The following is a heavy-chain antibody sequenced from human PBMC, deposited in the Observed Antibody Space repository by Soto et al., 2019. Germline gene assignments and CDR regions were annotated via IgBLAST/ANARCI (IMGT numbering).Heavy chain of an antibody. CDR1: GFTFSSYA. Sequence: GGSLRLSCAASGFTFSSYAMPWVRQATGKGLEWVAVISYDGRNKYYADSVKGRFTISRDNSKNTLYLQLNSLRAEDTAVYYCARDTGGYSYGCPTATKEMDDGGQGASVTV. D-gene: IGHD5-18*01. V-gene: IGHV3-30-3*01. CDR2: ISYDGRNK. J-gene: IGHJ6*02. CDR3: ARDTGGYSYGCPTATKEMDD.